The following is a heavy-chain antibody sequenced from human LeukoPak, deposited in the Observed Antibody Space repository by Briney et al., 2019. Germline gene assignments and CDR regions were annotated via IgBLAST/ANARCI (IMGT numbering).Heavy chain of an antibody. V-gene: IGHV3-30*02. CDR3: AKDDYGGNSFQGDAFDI. Sequence: GGSLRLTCAASGFTFSSYGMHWVRQAPGKGLEWVAFIRYDGSNKYYADSVKGRFTISRDNSKNTLYLQMNSLRAEDTAVYYCAKDDYGGNSFQGDAFDIWGQGTMVTVSS. CDR2: IRYDGSNK. D-gene: IGHD4-23*01. J-gene: IGHJ3*02. CDR1: GFTFSSYG.